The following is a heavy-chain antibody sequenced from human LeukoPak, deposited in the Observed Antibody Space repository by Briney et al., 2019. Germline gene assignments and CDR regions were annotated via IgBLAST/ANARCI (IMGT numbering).Heavy chain of an antibody. J-gene: IGHJ4*02. D-gene: IGHD5-18*01. CDR1: GFTFSSYW. CDR2: IKQDGSEK. V-gene: IGHV3-7*01. Sequence: PGGSLRLSCAASGFTFSSYWMSWVRQAPGKGLEWVANIKQDGSEKYYVDSVKGRFTISRDNAKNSLYLQMNSLRAEDTAVYYCARDNGYSYGSTFDYWGQGTLVTVSS. CDR3: ARDNGYSYGSTFDY.